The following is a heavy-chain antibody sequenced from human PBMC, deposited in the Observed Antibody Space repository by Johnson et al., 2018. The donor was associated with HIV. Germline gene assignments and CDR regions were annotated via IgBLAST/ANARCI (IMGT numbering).Heavy chain of an antibody. CDR1: GFTFSTYA. V-gene: IGHV3-30*04. Sequence: VQLVESGGGLVQPGRSLRLSCVASGFTFSTYAMHWVRQAPGKGLEWVAAISYDGSNKYYADSVKGRFTISRDNSKNTLYLQMNSLRPEDTAVYYCATCSDQVLLGGDVFEIWGQGTMVTVSS. CDR2: ISYDGSNK. D-gene: IGHD3-16*01. J-gene: IGHJ3*02. CDR3: ATCSDQVLLGGDVFEI.